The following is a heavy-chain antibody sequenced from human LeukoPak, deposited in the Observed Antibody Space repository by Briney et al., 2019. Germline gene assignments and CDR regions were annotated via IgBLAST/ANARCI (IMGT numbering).Heavy chain of an antibody. J-gene: IGHJ5*02. CDR3: ATDGDYYDSSGYS. V-gene: IGHV1-24*01. CDR1: GYTLTELS. D-gene: IGHD3-22*01. CDR2: FDPEDGET. Sequence: ASVKVSCKVSGYTLTELSMHWVRQAPGKGLEWMRGFDPEDGETIYAQKFQGRVTMTEDTSTDTAYMGLSSLRSEDTAVYYCATDGDYYDSSGYSWGQGTLVTVSS.